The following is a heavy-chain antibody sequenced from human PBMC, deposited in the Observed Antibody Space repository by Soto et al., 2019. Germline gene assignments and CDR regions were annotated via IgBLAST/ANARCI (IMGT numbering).Heavy chain of an antibody. D-gene: IGHD2-8*02. Sequence: SETLSLTCTVSGASISSYYWSWIRQPPGKGLEWIGYIYYSGSTNYNPSLKSRVTISVDTSKNQFSLELTSVTAADTAVYYCARDKITGLYDYWGQGTLVTVS. V-gene: IGHV4-59*12. CDR3: ARDKITGLYDY. CDR2: IYYSGST. J-gene: IGHJ4*02. CDR1: GASISSYY.